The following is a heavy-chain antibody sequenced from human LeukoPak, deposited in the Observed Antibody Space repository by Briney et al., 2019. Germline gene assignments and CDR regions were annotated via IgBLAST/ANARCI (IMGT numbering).Heavy chain of an antibody. D-gene: IGHD2-8*01. CDR2: INHSGST. V-gene: IGHV4-34*01. Sequence: SETLSLTCAVYGGSFSSYYWSWIRQPPGKGLEWIGEINHSGSTNYNTSLKSRVTISVDTSKNQFSLKLSSVTAADTAVYYCARGADSYCTNGVCYLYYYYYMDVWGKGTTVTVSS. CDR1: GGSFSSYY. CDR3: ARGADSYCTNGVCYLYYYYYMDV. J-gene: IGHJ6*03.